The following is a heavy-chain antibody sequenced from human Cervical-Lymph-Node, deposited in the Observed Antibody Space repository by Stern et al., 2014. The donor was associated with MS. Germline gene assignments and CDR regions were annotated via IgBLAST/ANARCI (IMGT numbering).Heavy chain of an antibody. CDR1: GYTFTGYY. CDR2: INSNRGGT. V-gene: IGHV1-2*02. D-gene: IGHD1-14*01. J-gene: IGHJ4*02. CDR3: ARGGTSSCDY. Sequence: VHLVESGAEVKKPGASVKVSCKASGYTFTGYYMHWVRQAPGQGPEWMGWINSNRGGTTYAQKFQGRVTVTRDTSISTVYMELSRLRSDDTAVYYCARGGTSSCDYWGQGTLVTVSS.